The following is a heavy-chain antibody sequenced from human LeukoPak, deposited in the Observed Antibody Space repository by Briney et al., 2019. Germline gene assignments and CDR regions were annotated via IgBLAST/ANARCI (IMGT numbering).Heavy chain of an antibody. CDR3: ARLSRDGYNFYYYYYGMDV. CDR2: IYYSGST. D-gene: IGHD5-24*01. V-gene: IGHV4-59*08. Sequence: SETLSLTCTVSGGSFMSHYWCWIRQPPGKGLEWIGYIYYSGSTNYNPSLKSRVTISVDTSKNQFCLKLSSVTAADTAVYYCARLSRDGYNFYYYYYGMDVWGQGTTVTVSS. J-gene: IGHJ6*02. CDR1: GGSFMSHY.